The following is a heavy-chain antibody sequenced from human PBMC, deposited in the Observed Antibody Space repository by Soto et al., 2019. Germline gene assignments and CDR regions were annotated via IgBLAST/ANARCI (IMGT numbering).Heavy chain of an antibody. CDR1: GFTFSDYY. J-gene: IGHJ4*02. CDR3: ASTYPHTTGTSETPALYADY. Sequence: QVQLVESGGGLVKPGGSLRLSCAASGFTFSDYYMTWLRQAPGKGLEWVSYISSSGSIIYYADSVKGRFTISRDNAKSSLFLQMNSMRAEDTAVYYCASTYPHTTGTSETPALYADYWGQGTLVTVSS. D-gene: IGHD1-1*01. CDR2: ISSSGSII. V-gene: IGHV3-11*01.